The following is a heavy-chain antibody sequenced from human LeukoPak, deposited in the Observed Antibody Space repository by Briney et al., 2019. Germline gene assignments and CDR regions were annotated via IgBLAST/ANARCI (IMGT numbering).Heavy chain of an antibody. V-gene: IGHV3-23*01. CDR2: ISGGGGST. CDR1: GFTFNSHA. J-gene: IGHJ4*02. Sequence: PGGSLRLSCAASGFTFNSHAMSWVRQAPGKGLEWVSAISGGGGSTYHADFVKGRFTISRDNSKNMLSLQMNSLRVEDTALYYCARDQAYDYVWGSNRYAYWGQGTLVTVSS. CDR3: ARDQAYDYVWGSNRYAY. D-gene: IGHD3-16*02.